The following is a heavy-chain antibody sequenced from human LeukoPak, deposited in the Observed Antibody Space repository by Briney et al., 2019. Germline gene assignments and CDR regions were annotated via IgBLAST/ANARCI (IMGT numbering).Heavy chain of an antibody. J-gene: IGHJ4*02. CDR3: AGARHGDYRWDY. D-gene: IGHD4-17*01. CDR1: GYSFTNYW. Sequence: GESLQISCQDSGYSFTNYWIGWMRQMPGKGLEWMGIIHSADSNTKYSPSFQGQVTISADKSISTAYLQWSGLKASDTAMYYCAGARHGDYRWDYWGQGTLVTVSS. CDR2: IHSADSNT. V-gene: IGHV5-51*01.